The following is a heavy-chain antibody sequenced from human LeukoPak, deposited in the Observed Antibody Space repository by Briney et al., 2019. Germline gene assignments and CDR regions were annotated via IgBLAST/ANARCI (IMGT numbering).Heavy chain of an antibody. J-gene: IGHJ4*02. CDR2: IHYSGST. V-gene: IGHV4-59*01. Sequence: KPSETLSLSCSVSGASIRTYYWSWIRQPPGKGLEWIGDIHYSGSTNYNPSLKSRVTISVDTSKNQFSLKLSSVTAADTAVYYCARFYDRSGPHFDYWGQGTLVTVSS. D-gene: IGHD3-22*01. CDR1: GASIRTYY. CDR3: ARFYDRSGPHFDY.